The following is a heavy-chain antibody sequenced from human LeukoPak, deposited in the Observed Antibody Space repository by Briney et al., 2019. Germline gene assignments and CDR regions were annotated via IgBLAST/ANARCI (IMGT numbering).Heavy chain of an antibody. V-gene: IGHV3-30-3*01. CDR1: GFTFSSYA. CDR2: ISYDGSNK. CDR3: ARVSEARAWEYYFDY. D-gene: IGHD1-26*01. J-gene: IGHJ4*02. Sequence: GGSLRLSCAASGFTFSSYAMHWVRQALGKGLEWVAVISYDGSNKYYADSVEGRFTISRDNSKNTLYLQMNSLRAEDTAVYYCARVSEARAWEYYFDYWGQGTLVTVSS.